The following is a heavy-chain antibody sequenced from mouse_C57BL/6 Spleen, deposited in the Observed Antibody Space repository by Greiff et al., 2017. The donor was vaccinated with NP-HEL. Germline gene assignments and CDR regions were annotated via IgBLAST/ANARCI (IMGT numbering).Heavy chain of an antibody. D-gene: IGHD2-3*01. CDR3: ARWLLRYFDV. J-gene: IGHJ1*03. Sequence: VQLQQPGAELVMPGASVKLSCKASGYTFTSYWMHWVKQRPGQGLEWIGEIDPSDSYTNYNQKFKGKSTLTVDKSSSTAYMQLSSLTSEDSAVYYCARWLLRYFDVWGTGTTVTVSS. CDR2: IDPSDSYT. V-gene: IGHV1-69*01. CDR1: GYTFTSYW.